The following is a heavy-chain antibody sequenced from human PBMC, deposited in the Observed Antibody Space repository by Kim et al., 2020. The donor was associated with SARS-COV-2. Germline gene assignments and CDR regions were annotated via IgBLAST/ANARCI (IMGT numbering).Heavy chain of an antibody. Sequence: SQTLSLTCAISGDSVSSNNAAWNWIRQSPSRGLEWLGRTYYRSKWFNDYALSVKSRITINPDISKNHFSLQLSSVTPEDTAVYYCANGGSGLGGMNVWGQGTTVTVSS. CDR2: TYYRSKWFN. V-gene: IGHV6-1*01. CDR1: GDSVSSNNAA. CDR3: ANGGSGLGGMNV. J-gene: IGHJ6*02. D-gene: IGHD3-16*01.